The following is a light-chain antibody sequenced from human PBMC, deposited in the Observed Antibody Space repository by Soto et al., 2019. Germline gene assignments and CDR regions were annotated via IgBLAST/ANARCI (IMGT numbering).Light chain of an antibody. V-gene: IGKV3-20*01. CDR3: QQYGSSPLYT. CDR1: QSINSSY. Sequence: EIVLTQSPGTLSLSPGERATLSCRARQSINSSYLAWYQQKPGQAPRLLIYGASSRATGSPDRFSGGGSGTDFTLTISRLESADFAVYYCQQYGSSPLYTFGQGTKLEIK. J-gene: IGKJ2*01. CDR2: GAS.